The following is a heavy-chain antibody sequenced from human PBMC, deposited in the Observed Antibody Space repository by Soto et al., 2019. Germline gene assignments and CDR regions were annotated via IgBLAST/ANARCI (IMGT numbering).Heavy chain of an antibody. V-gene: IGHV1-8*01. CDR2: MNPNSGNT. CDR1: VYTFTSYD. D-gene: IGHD2-2*02. Sequence: XSVKVSCKASVYTFTSYDINWVRQATGQGLEWMGWMNPNSGNTGYAQKFQGRVTMTRNTSISTAYMELSSLRSEDTAVYYCARVGRYCSSTNCYRKTYWFEPWGKETLVTVSS. CDR3: ARVGRYCSSTNCYRKTYWFEP. J-gene: IGHJ5*02.